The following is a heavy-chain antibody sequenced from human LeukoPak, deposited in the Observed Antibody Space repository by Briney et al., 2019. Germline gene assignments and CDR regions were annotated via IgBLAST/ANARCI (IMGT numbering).Heavy chain of an antibody. Sequence: ASVKVSCKASGGDFSSYGISWVRQAPGQGLEWMGGIIPMLGRSNYAQKFQGRVTISTDESTSTAYMEMSSLRSEDTAVYYCAREDHTANNWFDPWGQGTLVTVSS. J-gene: IGHJ5*02. V-gene: IGHV1-69*05. CDR1: GGDFSSYG. CDR2: IIPMLGRS. CDR3: AREDHTANNWFDP. D-gene: IGHD5-18*01.